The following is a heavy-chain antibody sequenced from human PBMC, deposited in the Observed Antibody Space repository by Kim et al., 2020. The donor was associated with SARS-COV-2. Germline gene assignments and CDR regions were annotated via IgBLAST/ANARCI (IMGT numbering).Heavy chain of an antibody. Sequence: GGSLRLSCAASGFTFSSYSMNWVRQAPGKGLEWVSSISSSSSYIYYADSVKGRFTISRDNAKNSLYLQMNSLRAEDTAVYYCARDRHYYDSSGYYYHAFDIWGQGTMVTVSS. CDR1: GFTFSSYS. V-gene: IGHV3-21*01. CDR2: ISSSSSYI. CDR3: ARDRHYYDSSGYYYHAFDI. D-gene: IGHD3-22*01. J-gene: IGHJ3*02.